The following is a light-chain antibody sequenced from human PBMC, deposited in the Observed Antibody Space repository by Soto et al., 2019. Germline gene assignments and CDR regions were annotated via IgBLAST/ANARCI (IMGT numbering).Light chain of an antibody. CDR2: NNI. CDR1: TSNLGAGYD. CDR3: QSYDTMLSGPGV. J-gene: IGLJ2*01. V-gene: IGLV1-40*01. Sequence: QSVLTQPPSVSGAPGQTVTISCTGSTSNLGAGYDVHWYQQLPGTAPKLLIYNNINRPSGVPDRFSGSESGTSASLAITGLQAEDEGDYYCQSYDTMLSGPGVFGGGTKLTVL.